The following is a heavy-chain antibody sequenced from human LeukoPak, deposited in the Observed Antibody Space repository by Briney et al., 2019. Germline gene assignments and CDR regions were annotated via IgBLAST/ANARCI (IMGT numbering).Heavy chain of an antibody. D-gene: IGHD4-17*01. CDR3: ARDEDYGDYYAMDV. V-gene: IGHV3-48*02. CDR2: ISSSSSTI. Sequence: GGSLRLSCAASGITFSTYAMNWVRQAPGKGLEWVSYISSSSSTIYYADSVKGRFTISRDNAKNSLYLQMNSLRDEDTAVFYCARDEDYGDYYAMDVWGQGTTVTVSS. CDR1: GITFSTYA. J-gene: IGHJ6*02.